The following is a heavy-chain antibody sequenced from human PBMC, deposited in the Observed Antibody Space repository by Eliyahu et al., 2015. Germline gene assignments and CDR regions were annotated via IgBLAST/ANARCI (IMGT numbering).Heavy chain of an antibody. J-gene: IGHJ4*02. Sequence: QVQLVQSGAEVQKPGAXVXVXXXTSGYTLTDKYLHWVRQAXGQGLEWMGWIHPESGGTNYALKFQDRVTLTRDTSISTAYMELRRLTSDDTAVYFCARGFLTGDLDYWGQGTLVTVSS. CDR3: ARGFLTGDLDY. D-gene: IGHD3-9*01. CDR1: GYTLTDKY. CDR2: IHPESGGT. V-gene: IGHV1-2*07.